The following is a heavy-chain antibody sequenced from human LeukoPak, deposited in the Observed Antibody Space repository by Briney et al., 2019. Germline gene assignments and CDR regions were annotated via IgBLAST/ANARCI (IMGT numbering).Heavy chain of an antibody. CDR2: ISSSSSYI. D-gene: IGHD4-23*01. J-gene: IGHJ4*02. CDR1: GFTFSSYS. V-gene: IGHV3-21*01. Sequence: GGSPRLSCAASGFTFSSYSMNWVRQAPGKGLEWVSSISSSSSYIYYADSVKGRFTISRDNSKNTLYLQMNSLRAEDTAVYYCAKLLSNSGRFLYWGQGTLVTVSS. CDR3: AKLLSNSGRFLY.